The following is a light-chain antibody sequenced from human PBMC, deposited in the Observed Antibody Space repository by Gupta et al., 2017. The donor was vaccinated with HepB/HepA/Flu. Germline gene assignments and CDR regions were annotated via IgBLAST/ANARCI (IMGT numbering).Light chain of an antibody. J-gene: IGLJ3*02. CDR2: KDS. CDR1: ALSKQY. CDR3: PSADPHRNCWV. V-gene: IGLV3-25*02. Sequence: SYELTQPPPVSVSPGQTAKITCSGDALSKQYAFWYQQKPGPDPVALISKDSERSSGITERFLCYSAGNTATSQTGVVRAEEEADEYCPSADPHRNCWVFGGGTKFTVL.